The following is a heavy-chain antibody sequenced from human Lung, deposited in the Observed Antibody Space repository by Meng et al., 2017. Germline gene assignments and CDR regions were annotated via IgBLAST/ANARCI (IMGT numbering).Heavy chain of an antibody. V-gene: IGHV4-30-4*01. CDR1: GGSISSSNYY. J-gene: IGHJ2*01. Sequence: QVQLQESGPGLVKPSQTLSLTCTVSGGSISSSNYYWSWIRQPPGKGLEWSGHIYNSGSTYYNPSLKSRITISVDTSKIQFSLKLSSVTAADTAVYYCARGQKGYFDLWGRGTLVTVSS. CDR2: IYNSGST. CDR3: ARGQKGYFDL.